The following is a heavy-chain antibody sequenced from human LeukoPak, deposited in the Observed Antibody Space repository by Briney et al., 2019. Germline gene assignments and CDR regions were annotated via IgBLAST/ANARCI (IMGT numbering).Heavy chain of an antibody. CDR3: AIGSIAARYLGY. V-gene: IGHV4-59*01. CDR1: GGSISSYY. Sequence: PSETLSLTCTVSGGSISSYYWSWIRQPPGKGLEWIGYIYYSGSTNYNPSLKSRVTISVDTSKDQFSLKLSSVTAAGTAVYYCAIGSIAARYLGYWGQGTLVTVSS. D-gene: IGHD6-6*01. CDR2: IYYSGST. J-gene: IGHJ4*02.